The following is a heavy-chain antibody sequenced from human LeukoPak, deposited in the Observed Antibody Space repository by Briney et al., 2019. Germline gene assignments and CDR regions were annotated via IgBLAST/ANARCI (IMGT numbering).Heavy chain of an antibody. D-gene: IGHD3-22*01. CDR3: ARADSSGYWLFDY. CDR2: IIPIFGTA. CDR1: GGTFSSYA. J-gene: IGHJ4*02. V-gene: IGHV1-69*13. Sequence: APVKVSCKASGGTFSSYAISWVRQAPGQGLEWMGRIIPIFGTANYAQKFQGRVTITADESTSTAYMELSSLRSEDTAVYYCARADSSGYWLFDYWGQGTLVTVSS.